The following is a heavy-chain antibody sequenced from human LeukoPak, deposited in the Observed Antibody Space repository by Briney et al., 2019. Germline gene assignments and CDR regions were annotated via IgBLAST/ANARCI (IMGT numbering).Heavy chain of an antibody. Sequence: LGGSLRLSCAASGSTFSSYSMNWVRQPPGRGRVWVSSISISSSHISYEDSVKGRFTISRDNAKNSLYLQKNSLRAEDTAVYYCARGGGYYYDSSGYYQSYYYYGMDVWGQGTTVTVSS. CDR3: ARGGGYYYDSSGYYQSYYYYGMDV. CDR2: ISISSSHI. CDR1: GSTFSSYS. D-gene: IGHD3-22*01. J-gene: IGHJ6*02. V-gene: IGHV3-21*01.